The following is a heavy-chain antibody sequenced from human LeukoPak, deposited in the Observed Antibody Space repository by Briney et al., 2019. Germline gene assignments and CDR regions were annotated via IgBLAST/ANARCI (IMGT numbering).Heavy chain of an antibody. CDR1: GFTFSSYW. CDR3: ASRGYSYGYLVRY. CDR2: IKRDGSEK. V-gene: IGHV3-7*01. J-gene: IGHJ4*02. D-gene: IGHD5-18*01. Sequence: GGSLRLSCAASGFTFSSYWMSWVRQAPGKGLEWVANIKRDGSEKYYVDSVKGRFTISRDNAKNSLYLQMNSLRAEDTAVYYCASRGYSYGYLVRYWGQGTLVTVSS.